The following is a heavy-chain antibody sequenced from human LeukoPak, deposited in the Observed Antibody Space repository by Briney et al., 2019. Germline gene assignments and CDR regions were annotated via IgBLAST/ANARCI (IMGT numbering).Heavy chain of an antibody. V-gene: IGHV3-48*02. CDR2: ITTTRSTI. CDR3: VKSKGYYFDY. D-gene: IGHD2-15*01. Sequence: PGGSLRLSCAASGFTYNMNWVRQAPGKGLEWISYITTTRSTIYYADSVKGRFTISRDNAKNSLYLQMNSLRDEDTAVYYCVKSKGYYFDYWGQGTLVTVSS. CDR1: GFTYN. J-gene: IGHJ4*02.